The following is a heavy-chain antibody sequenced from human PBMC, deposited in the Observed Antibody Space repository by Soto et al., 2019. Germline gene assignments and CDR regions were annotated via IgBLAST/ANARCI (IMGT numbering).Heavy chain of an antibody. Sequence: GGSLRLSCAASGFTFSSYAMSWVRQAPGKGLEWVSAISGSGGSTYYADSVKGRFTISRDNSKNTLYLQMNSLRAEDTAVYYYASPKNYYDSSGSPHFDYWGQGTLVTVYS. D-gene: IGHD3-22*01. CDR3: ASPKNYYDSSGSPHFDY. V-gene: IGHV3-23*01. J-gene: IGHJ4*02. CDR1: GFTFSSYA. CDR2: ISGSGGST.